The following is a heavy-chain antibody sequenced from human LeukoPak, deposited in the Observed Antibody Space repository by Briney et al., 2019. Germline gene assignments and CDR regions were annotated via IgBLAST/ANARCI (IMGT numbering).Heavy chain of an antibody. CDR2: IYYSGST. CDR1: GGSISSSSYY. J-gene: IGHJ3*02. Sequence: SETLSLTCTVSGGSISSSSYYWGWIRQPPGKGLEWIGSIYYSGSTYYNPSLKSRVTISVDTSKNQFSLKLSSVTAADTAVYYCASTNRLDYGGNHDAFDIWGQGTMVTVSS. D-gene: IGHD4-23*01. V-gene: IGHV4-39*07. CDR3: ASTNRLDYGGNHDAFDI.